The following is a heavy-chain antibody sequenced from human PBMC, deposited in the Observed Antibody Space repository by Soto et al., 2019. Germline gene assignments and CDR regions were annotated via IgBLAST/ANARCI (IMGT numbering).Heavy chain of an antibody. CDR2: ISGSGGST. D-gene: IGHD2-15*01. CDR3: AKDPTLGYCSGGSCYSPGDINWFDP. V-gene: IGHV3-23*01. J-gene: IGHJ5*02. Sequence: QPGGSLRLSCAASGFTFSSYAMSWVRQAPGKGLEWVSAISGSGGSTYYADSVKGRFTISRDNSKNTLYLQMNSLRAEDTAVYYCAKDPTLGYCSGGSCYSPGDINWFDPWGQGTLVTVSS. CDR1: GFTFSSYA.